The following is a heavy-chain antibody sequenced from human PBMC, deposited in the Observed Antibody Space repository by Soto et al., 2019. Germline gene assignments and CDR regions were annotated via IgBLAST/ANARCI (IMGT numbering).Heavy chain of an antibody. CDR3: ARYLVDESYSYYGMDV. CDR1: GFTFSSYW. J-gene: IGHJ6*02. Sequence: SLRLSCAASGFTFSSYWMSWVRLAPGKGLEWVANIKQDGSEKYYVDSVKGRFTISRDNAKNSLYLQMNSLRAEDTAVYYCARYLVDESYSYYGMDVWGQGTTVTVSS. V-gene: IGHV3-7*03. CDR2: IKQDGSEK. D-gene: IGHD6-6*01.